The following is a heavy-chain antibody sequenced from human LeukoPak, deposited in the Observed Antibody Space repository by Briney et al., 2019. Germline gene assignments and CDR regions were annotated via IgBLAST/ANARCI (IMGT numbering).Heavy chain of an antibody. D-gene: IGHD3-16*01. CDR1: GFRFSSYW. CDR2: LKQDGRDK. J-gene: IGHJ4*02. Sequence: GGSLRLSCAASGFRFSSYWMTWVRQAPGKGLEWVANLKQDGRDKSYVASVKGRFNISRDNAKHPLDLQMNSLRAEDTAVYYCARDGGGSFYYWGQGTLVTVSS. CDR3: ARDGGGSFYY. V-gene: IGHV3-7*01.